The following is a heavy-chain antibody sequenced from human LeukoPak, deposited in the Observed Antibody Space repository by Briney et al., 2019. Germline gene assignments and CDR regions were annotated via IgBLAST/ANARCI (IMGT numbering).Heavy chain of an antibody. CDR1: GFTFSSYT. J-gene: IGHJ5*02. CDR3: ARVELGSSLGFDP. D-gene: IGHD3-16*01. Sequence: PGGSLRLSCAASGFTFSSYTIHWVRQPPGKGRGWGAVISFDGSNKYYADSVKGRFTISRDNSKNTLYLQMNSLRAEDTAVYYCARVELGSSLGFDPWGQGTLVTVSS. CDR2: ISFDGSNK. V-gene: IGHV3-30-3*01.